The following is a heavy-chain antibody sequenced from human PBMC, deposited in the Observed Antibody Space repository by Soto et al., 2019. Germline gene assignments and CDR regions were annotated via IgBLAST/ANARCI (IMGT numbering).Heavy chain of an antibody. CDR2: IIPIFGTA. D-gene: IGHD6-13*01. CDR1: GGTFSSYA. Sequence: GASVKVSCKASGGTFSSYAISWVRQAPGQGLEWMGGIIPIFGTANYAQKFQGRVTITADESTSTAYMELSSLRSEDTAVYYCARDRFVAAAGTLYYYYGMDVWGQGTTVTVSS. CDR3: ARDRFVAAAGTLYYYYGMDV. J-gene: IGHJ6*02. V-gene: IGHV1-69*13.